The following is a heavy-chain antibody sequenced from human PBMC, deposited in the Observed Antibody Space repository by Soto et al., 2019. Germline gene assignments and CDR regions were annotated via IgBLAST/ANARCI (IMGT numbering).Heavy chain of an antibody. CDR2: INAGNGNP. CDR1: GYTFTDFV. CDR3: ARDYPYCTGGSCLGY. D-gene: IGHD2-15*01. J-gene: IGHJ4*02. V-gene: IGHV1-3*01. Sequence: QVQLVQSGAEVKKPGASVKVSCKASGYTFTDFVIHWVRQAPGQRLEWMGWINAGNGNPKYSQKFQGRVIFNRVTSASTAYLELSSLTSEDTAVYYCARDYPYCTGGSCLGYWGQGALVIVSS.